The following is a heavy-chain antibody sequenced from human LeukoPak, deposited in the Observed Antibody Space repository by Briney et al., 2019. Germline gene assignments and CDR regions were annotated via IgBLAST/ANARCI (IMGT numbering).Heavy chain of an antibody. Sequence: GASVKVSCKASGYTFTGYYMHWVRQAPGQGLEWMGWINPNSGGTNYAQKFQSRVTMTRDTSISTAYMELSRLRSDDTAVYYCARDKQWHYYYYYYMDVWGKGTTVTVSS. V-gene: IGHV1-2*02. CDR3: ARDKQWHYYYYYYMDV. CDR1: GYTFTGYY. CDR2: INPNSGGT. J-gene: IGHJ6*03. D-gene: IGHD6-19*01.